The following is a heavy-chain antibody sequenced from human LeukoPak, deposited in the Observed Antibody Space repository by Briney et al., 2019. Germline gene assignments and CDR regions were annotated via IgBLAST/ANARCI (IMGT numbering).Heavy chain of an antibody. CDR1: GYTFTSYG. J-gene: IGHJ4*02. CDR2: ISAYNGNT. CDR3: ATGSRCGSCYDY. V-gene: IGHV1-18*01. D-gene: IGHD2-2*01. Sequence: ASVKVSCKASGYTFTSYGISWVRQAPGQGLEWMGWISAYNGNTNYAQKLQGRVTMTTDTSTSTAYMELSSLRSEDTAVYYCATGSRCGSCYDYWGQGTLVTVSS.